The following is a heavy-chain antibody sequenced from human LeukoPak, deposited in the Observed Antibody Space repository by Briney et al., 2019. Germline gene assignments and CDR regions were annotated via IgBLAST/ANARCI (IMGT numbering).Heavy chain of an antibody. J-gene: IGHJ1*01. Sequence: SETLSLTCTVSGGSISSYYWSWIRQPPGKGLEWIGYIYYSGTTNYNPSLKSRVTISVDTSKNQFSLKLSSVAAADTAVYYCAAQLRYFDWLFPIHGYFQHWGQGTLVTVSS. D-gene: IGHD3-9*01. CDR2: IYYSGTT. CDR3: AAQLRYFDWLFPIHGYFQH. CDR1: GGSISSYY. V-gene: IGHV4-59*12.